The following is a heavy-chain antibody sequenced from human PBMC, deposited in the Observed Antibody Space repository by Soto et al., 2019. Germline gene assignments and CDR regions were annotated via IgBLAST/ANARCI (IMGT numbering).Heavy chain of an antibody. Sequence: EVELLESGGDLVQPGGSLRLSCAASGFTFSSYDINWVRQAPGKGLEWVSAIGIYANTYYAGSVKGRFTISGDDSRNTVYLQLTSLRVDDTAVYYCAKESTAGSPGDYFDPWGQGTLVTVSS. CDR3: AKESTAGSPGDYFDP. V-gene: IGHV3-23*01. CDR1: GFTFSSYD. CDR2: IGIYANT. J-gene: IGHJ4*02.